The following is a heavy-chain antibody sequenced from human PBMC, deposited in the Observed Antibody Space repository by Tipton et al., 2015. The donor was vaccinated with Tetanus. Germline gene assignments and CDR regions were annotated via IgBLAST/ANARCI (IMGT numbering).Heavy chain of an antibody. Sequence: QLVQSGADVKKPGESLKISCQGSGYNFSHYSIGWVRQMPGKGLEWVGIIDPRDSEARYGPSFRGQVTISADKSINTAYLQWTSLKPSDTAFYFCARLPKHYSASGSTWGQGTLVTVSP. J-gene: IGHJ5*02. CDR2: IDPRDSEA. V-gene: IGHV5-51*01. D-gene: IGHD3-10*01. CDR3: ARLPKHYSASGST. CDR1: GYNFSHYS.